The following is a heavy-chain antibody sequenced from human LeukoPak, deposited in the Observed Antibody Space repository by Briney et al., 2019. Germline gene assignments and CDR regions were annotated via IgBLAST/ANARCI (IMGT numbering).Heavy chain of an antibody. CDR3: AARTSIVGATMGLDY. CDR2: ISSSSSYI. J-gene: IGHJ4*02. V-gene: IGHV3-21*01. Sequence: GGSLRLSCAASGFTFSSYSMNWVRQAPGKGLEWVSSISSSSSYIYYADSVKGQFTISRDNAKNSLYLQMNSLRAEDTAVYYCAARTSIVGATMGLDYWGQGTLVTVSS. D-gene: IGHD1-26*01. CDR1: GFTFSSYS.